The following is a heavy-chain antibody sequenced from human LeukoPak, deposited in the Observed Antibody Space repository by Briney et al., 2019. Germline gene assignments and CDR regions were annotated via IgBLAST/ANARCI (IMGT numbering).Heavy chain of an antibody. V-gene: IGHV3-23*01. CDR2: VSGSGGST. CDR3: AKGVIVRDTNYYYGMDV. J-gene: IGHJ6*02. CDR1: GFTFSSYA. D-gene: IGHD1-26*01. Sequence: PGGSLRLSCAASGFTFSSYAVSWVRQAPGKGLEWVSAVSGSGGSTYYADSVKGRFTISRDNSKNTLYLQMNSLRAEDTAVYYCAKGVIVRDTNYYYGMDVWGQGTTVTVSS.